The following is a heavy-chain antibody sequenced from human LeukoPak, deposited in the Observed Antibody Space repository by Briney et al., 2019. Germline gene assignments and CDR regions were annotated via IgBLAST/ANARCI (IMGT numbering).Heavy chain of an antibody. D-gene: IGHD6-13*01. CDR1: GYTFTSHD. V-gene: IGHV1-8*01. CDR3: ARGGAAAETSDFDH. Sequence: ASVKVSCKVFGYTFTSHDINWVRQAPGQGLEWMGWLSTDSDDTGYAQKFQGRVSMTRDNSIDTAYMELRGLKSDDTAVYYCARGGAAAETSDFDHWGRGTLVIVSA. CDR2: LSTDSDDT. J-gene: IGHJ4*02.